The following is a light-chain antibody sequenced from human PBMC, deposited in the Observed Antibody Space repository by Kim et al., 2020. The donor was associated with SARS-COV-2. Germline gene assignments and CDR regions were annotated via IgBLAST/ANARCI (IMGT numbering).Light chain of an antibody. CDR3: QQYDNLPLT. CDR1: QDISNY. V-gene: IGKV1-33*01. J-gene: IGKJ3*01. CDR2: DAS. Sequence: DIQMTQSPSSLSASVGDRVTITCQASQDISNYLNWYQQKPGKAPELLIYDASNLETGVPSRFSGSGSGTDFTFTISSLQPEDIATYYCQQYDNLPLTFGPGTKVDIK.